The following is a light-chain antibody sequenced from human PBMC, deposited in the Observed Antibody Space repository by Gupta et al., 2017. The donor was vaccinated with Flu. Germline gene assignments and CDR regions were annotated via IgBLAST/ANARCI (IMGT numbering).Light chain of an antibody. Sequence: TSQCLVSQNMNNYLNWYQQKPGEAPKRLIYRASSRETGVPERISGSGSGTDFTLTISRLQPEDFAIYYCKQGDSTPYTFGRGTKVEIK. CDR2: RAS. CDR1: QNMNNY. V-gene: IGKV1-39*01. J-gene: IGKJ4*01. CDR3: KQGDSTPYT.